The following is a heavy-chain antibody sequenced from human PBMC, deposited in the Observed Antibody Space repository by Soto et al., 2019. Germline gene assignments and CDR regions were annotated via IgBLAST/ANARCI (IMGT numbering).Heavy chain of an antibody. J-gene: IGHJ4*02. D-gene: IGHD6-6*01. CDR2: IYPDDSNT. CDR3: ARHLHSNSVHITPVSPEY. V-gene: IGHV5-51*01. Sequence: PGESLKISCKCSVYSFRSYWIGWVRQMPGKGLEWMAIIYPDDSNTKYSPSFQGQVTISADKSISTAYLHWSSLKVSDTAMYYCARHLHSNSVHITPVSPEYWGQGTLVTVSS. CDR1: VYSFRSYW.